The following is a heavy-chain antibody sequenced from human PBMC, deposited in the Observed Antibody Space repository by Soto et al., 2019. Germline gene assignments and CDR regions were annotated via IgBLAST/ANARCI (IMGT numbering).Heavy chain of an antibody. CDR2: ITSTGDRI. D-gene: IGHD3-9*01. CDR3: AKVTGHYPWGFDF. Sequence: PGGFLRLSCAASGFIFHDYAMSWVRQAPGKGLDWVALITSTGDRIYYADFVKGRFTISRDNSNKTLYLQISSLGAGDSATYYCAKVTGHYPWGFDFWGRGTLVTVSS. V-gene: IGHV3-23*01. CDR1: GFIFHDYA. J-gene: IGHJ4*02.